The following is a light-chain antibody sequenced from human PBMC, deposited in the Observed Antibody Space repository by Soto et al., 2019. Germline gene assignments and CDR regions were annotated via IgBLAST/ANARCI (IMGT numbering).Light chain of an antibody. J-gene: IGKJ5*01. V-gene: IGKV3-11*01. CDR1: QSVSSN. CDR2: DAS. CDR3: QQRSNWPLT. Sequence: EIVLTQSPGTLSLSPGERATPSCRASQSVSSNLAWYQQKPGQAPRLLIYDASNRATGIPARFSGSGSGTDFTLTISSLEPEDFAVYYCQQRSNWPLTFGQGTRLEIK.